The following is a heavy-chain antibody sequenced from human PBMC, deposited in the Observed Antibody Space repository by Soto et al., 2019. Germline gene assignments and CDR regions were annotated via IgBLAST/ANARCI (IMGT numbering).Heavy chain of an antibody. CDR3: ARALPSRSWAFDY. D-gene: IGHD6-13*01. V-gene: IGHV3-33*01. CDR2: IWYDGSNK. Sequence: SLRLSCAXSGVTFSSYGMHLVLHAPGKGLEWLAVIWYDGSNKYYADSVKGRFTISRDNSKNTLYLQMNSLRAEDTAVYYCARALPSRSWAFDYWGQGTLVTVSS. CDR1: GVTFSSYG. J-gene: IGHJ4*02.